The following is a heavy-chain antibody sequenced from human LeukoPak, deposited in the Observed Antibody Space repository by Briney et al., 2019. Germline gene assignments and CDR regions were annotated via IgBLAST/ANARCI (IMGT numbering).Heavy chain of an antibody. V-gene: IGHV1-69*13. CDR2: IIPIFGTA. J-gene: IGHJ6*02. CDR1: GYTFTGYG. Sequence: GASVKVSCKASGYTFTGYGISWVRQAPGQGLEWMGGIIPIFGTANYAQKFQGRVTITADESTSTAYMELSSLRSEDTAVYYCARDSPPPKIYSNYDIYYGMDVWGQGTTVTVSS. CDR3: ARDSPPPKIYSNYDIYYGMDV. D-gene: IGHD4-11*01.